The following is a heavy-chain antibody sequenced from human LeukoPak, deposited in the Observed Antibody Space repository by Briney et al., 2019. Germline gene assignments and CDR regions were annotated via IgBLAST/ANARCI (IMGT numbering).Heavy chain of an antibody. J-gene: IGHJ5*02. CDR3: ARASNPWLQLT. D-gene: IGHD5-24*01. V-gene: IGHV3-7*05. Sequence: PGGSLRLSCAASGFPFSNYWMIWVRQAPGKGLEWVGNIKQDGSVNRYADSVRGRFTVSRDNAQTSLYLQMNSLRAEDTAVFYCARASNPWLQLTWGQGTLVTVSS. CDR1: GFPFSNYW. CDR2: IKQDGSVN.